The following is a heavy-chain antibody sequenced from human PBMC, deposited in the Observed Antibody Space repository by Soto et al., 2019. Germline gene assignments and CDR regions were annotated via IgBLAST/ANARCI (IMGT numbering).Heavy chain of an antibody. J-gene: IGHJ4*02. D-gene: IGHD6-13*01. CDR1: RFTFSSYD. CDR2: ISFDGSNK. CDR3: AIDLWVHLRQHLGYFDY. Sequence: GGSLRLSCAASRFTFSSYDIHWVRQAPGKGLEWVAFISFDGSNKYYADSVKGRFTISRDNSKNTLYLQMNSLRAEDTAVYYCAIDLWVHLRQHLGYFDYRGQGTLVTLSS. V-gene: IGHV3-30*03.